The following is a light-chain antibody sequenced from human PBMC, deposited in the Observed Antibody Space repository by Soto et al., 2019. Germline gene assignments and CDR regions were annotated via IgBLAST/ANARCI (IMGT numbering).Light chain of an antibody. Sequence: QSVLTQPPSVSGAPGQRVTISCTGSSSNIGAGYDVHWYHQLPGTAPKLLIYGNSNRPSGVPDRFSGSKSGTSASLAITGLQAEDEADYYCHSYDSSLSGYVFVSGTTVTVL. J-gene: IGLJ1*01. V-gene: IGLV1-40*01. CDR2: GNS. CDR1: SSNIGAGYD. CDR3: HSYDSSLSGYV.